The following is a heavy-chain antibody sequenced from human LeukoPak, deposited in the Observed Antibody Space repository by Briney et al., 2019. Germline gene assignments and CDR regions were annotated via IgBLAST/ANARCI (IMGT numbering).Heavy chain of an antibody. Sequence: GGSLRLPCAASGFTFSSYAMSWVRQAPGKGLEWVSAISGSGGSTYYADSVKGRFTIPRDNSKNTLYLQMNSLRAEDTAVYYCAKVGFSSGWYEADYWGQGTLVTVSS. CDR1: GFTFSSYA. J-gene: IGHJ4*02. CDR3: AKVGFSSGWYEADY. D-gene: IGHD6-19*01. CDR2: ISGSGGST. V-gene: IGHV3-23*01.